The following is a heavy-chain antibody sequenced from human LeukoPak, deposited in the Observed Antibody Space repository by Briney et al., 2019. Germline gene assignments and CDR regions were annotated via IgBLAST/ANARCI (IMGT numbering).Heavy chain of an antibody. V-gene: IGHV3-23*01. CDR3: AKAPPYCGGDCYSWYFDS. J-gene: IGHJ4*02. D-gene: IGHD2-21*02. CDR2: ISGRGGNT. CDR1: GFTFSSYV. Sequence: GGSLRLSCAASGFTFSSYVMAWVRQAPGKGLEWVSAISGRGGNTYYADSVKGRFTISRDNSKNTLHLQMNSLRAEDTAIYYCAKAPPYCGGDCYSWYFDSWGQGTLVTVSS.